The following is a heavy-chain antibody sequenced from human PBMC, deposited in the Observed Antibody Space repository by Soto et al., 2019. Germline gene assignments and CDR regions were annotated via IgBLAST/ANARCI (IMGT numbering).Heavy chain of an antibody. CDR2: IYYAGST. J-gene: IGHJ4*02. D-gene: IGHD5-12*01. V-gene: IGHV4-59*08. CDR3: ARRIVATETFAY. CDR1: GGSMISYD. Sequence: SETLSLTCPVSGGSMISYDWSWVRQPPGRGLEWTGFIYYAGSTKYNPSLNSRVTISVDTSKNQFSLTVTSVPAEDTAVYYCARRIVATETFAYWGQGTLVTVSS.